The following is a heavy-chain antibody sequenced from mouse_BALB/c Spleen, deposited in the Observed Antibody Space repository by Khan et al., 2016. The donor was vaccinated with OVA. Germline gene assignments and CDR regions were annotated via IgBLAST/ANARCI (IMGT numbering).Heavy chain of an antibody. D-gene: IGHD1-1*01. Sequence: QIQLVQSGPELKKPGETVKISCKASGYTFTNYGMNWVKQAPGKGLKWMGWINTYTGEPTYADDFKGRFAFSLETSASTAYLQINNLKNEDTATYFCARVRYNGTMDYWGQGTLVTVSA. CDR2: INTYTGEP. J-gene: IGHJ4*01. CDR1: GYTFTNYG. CDR3: ARVRYNGTMDY. V-gene: IGHV9-3-1*01.